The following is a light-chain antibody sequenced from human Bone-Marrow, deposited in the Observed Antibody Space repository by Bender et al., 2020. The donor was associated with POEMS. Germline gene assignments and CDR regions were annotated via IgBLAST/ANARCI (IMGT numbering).Light chain of an antibody. CDR3: ISYTSSSTLV. V-gene: IGLV2-14*01. J-gene: IGLJ3*02. CDR1: SSDIGGYNY. Sequence: QSALTQPASVSGSPGQSITISCTGTSSDIGGYNYVSWYQQHPGKAPKLMILVVSKRPSGVSNRFSGSKSGNPASLTISGLQAEDEADYFCISYTSSSTLVFGGGTKLTVL. CDR2: VVS.